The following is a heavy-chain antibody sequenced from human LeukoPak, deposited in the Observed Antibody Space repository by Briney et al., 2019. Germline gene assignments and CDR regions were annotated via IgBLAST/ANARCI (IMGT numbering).Heavy chain of an antibody. CDR1: GHSFSGYY. D-gene: IGHD4-23*01. CDR3: ARVSTVVTPFAQRGNAFDI. V-gene: IGHV4-34*01. CDR2: INHSGST. Sequence: SETLSLTCAVYGHSFSGYYWSSIRQPPGKWLEWHGEINHSGSTNYNTSLKSRVTISVETSKNQFSLKLSSVTAADTAVYYCARVSTVVTPFAQRGNAFDIWGQGTMVTVSS. J-gene: IGHJ3*02.